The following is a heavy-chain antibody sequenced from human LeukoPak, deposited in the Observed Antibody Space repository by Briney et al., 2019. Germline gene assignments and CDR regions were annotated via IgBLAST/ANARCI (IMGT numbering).Heavy chain of an antibody. Sequence: ASVKVSCKASGYTFTGYYMHWVRRAPGQGLEWMGWINPNSGGTNYAQKFQGRVTMTRDTSISTAYMELSRLRSDDTAVYYCARGPTTYYYDSSYREDFDYWGQGTLVTVSS. CDR1: GYTFTGYY. CDR3: ARGPTTYYYDSSYREDFDY. CDR2: INPNSGGT. D-gene: IGHD3-22*01. J-gene: IGHJ4*02. V-gene: IGHV1-2*02.